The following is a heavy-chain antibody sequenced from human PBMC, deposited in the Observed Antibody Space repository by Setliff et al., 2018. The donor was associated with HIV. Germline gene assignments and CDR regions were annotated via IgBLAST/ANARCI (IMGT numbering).Heavy chain of an antibody. D-gene: IGHD5-18*01. CDR1: GDSISSAGYY. V-gene: IGHV4-31*01. Sequence: PSETLSLTCSVSGDSISSAGYYWNWICQRPETGLEWIGYIYYSGRTFYNPSLKSQITISVGTSKNQFSLKLNSVTAADTAVYYCARGGYGYTSDYFDYWGQGILVTVSS. J-gene: IGHJ4*02. CDR2: IYYSGRT. CDR3: ARGGYGYTSDYFDY.